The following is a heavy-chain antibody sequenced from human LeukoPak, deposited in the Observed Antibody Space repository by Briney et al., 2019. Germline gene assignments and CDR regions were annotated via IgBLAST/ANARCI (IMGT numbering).Heavy chain of an antibody. CDR3: ARGRHDFWRRGPPHYYYYGMDV. J-gene: IGHJ6*02. D-gene: IGHD3-3*01. V-gene: IGHV1-3*01. CDR2: INAGKGNT. CDR1: EYTFSSYS. Sequence: GASVTVSCKASEYTFSSYSIHWVRQAPGQRLEWMGWINAGKGNTKYSQKLQGRVTITGDTSASTAYMELSSLRSEDTAVYYCARGRHDFWRRGPPHYYYYGMDVWGQGTTVTVSS.